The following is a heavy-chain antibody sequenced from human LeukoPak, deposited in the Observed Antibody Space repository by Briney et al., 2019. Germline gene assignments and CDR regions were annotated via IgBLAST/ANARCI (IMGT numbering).Heavy chain of an antibody. Sequence: GSLRLSCTASGFTFSSNAMNWVRQAPGKGLEWVSGISNSGGSTYYADSVKGRFTISRDNSKNTLYLQMKSLRVEDTAVHYCAKGLRLGELSSPFDYWGQGTLVTVSS. CDR3: AKGLRLGELSSPFDY. CDR2: ISNSGGST. V-gene: IGHV3-23*01. J-gene: IGHJ4*02. CDR1: GFTFSSNA. D-gene: IGHD3-16*02.